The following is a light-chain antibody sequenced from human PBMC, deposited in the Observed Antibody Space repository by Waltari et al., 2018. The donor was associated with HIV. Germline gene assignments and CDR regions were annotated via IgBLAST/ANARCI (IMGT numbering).Light chain of an antibody. J-gene: IGLJ1*01. CDR2: DDI. Sequence: SYVLTQAPSVSVAPGQTARITCGGNNIGSKSVHWYQQRPGQAPVLVVYDDIERPSGIPERFSGSNSGNTATLTISRVEAGDEADYYCQVWDITTDHHVFGNGTKVTVL. CDR1: NIGSKS. V-gene: IGLV3-21*02. CDR3: QVWDITTDHHV.